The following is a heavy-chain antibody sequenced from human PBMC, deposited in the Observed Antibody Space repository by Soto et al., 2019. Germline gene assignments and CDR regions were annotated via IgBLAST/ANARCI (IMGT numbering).Heavy chain of an antibody. CDR2: IWYDGSNK. V-gene: IGHV3-33*01. Sequence: GGSLRLSCAASGFTFSSYGMHWVRQAPGKGLEWVAVIWYDGSNKYYADSVKGRFTISRDNSKNTLYLQMNSLRAEDTAVYYCARGPSIAAYNWFDPWGQGTLVTVSS. J-gene: IGHJ5*02. CDR1: GFTFSSYG. CDR3: ARGPSIAAYNWFDP. D-gene: IGHD6-6*01.